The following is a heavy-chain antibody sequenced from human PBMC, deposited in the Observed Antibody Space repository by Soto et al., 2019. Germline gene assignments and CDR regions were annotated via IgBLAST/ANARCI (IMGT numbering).Heavy chain of an antibody. CDR3: ATDFWSGYTYFLAY. Sequence: ASVKVSCKASGYTFTGYYMHWVRQAPGQGLEWMGWINPNSGGTNYAQKFQGRVTMTRDTSISTAYMELSRLRSDDTAVYYCATDFWSGYTYFLAYWGQGTLVTVSS. CDR2: INPNSGGT. V-gene: IGHV1-2*02. CDR1: GYTFTGYY. J-gene: IGHJ4*02. D-gene: IGHD3-3*01.